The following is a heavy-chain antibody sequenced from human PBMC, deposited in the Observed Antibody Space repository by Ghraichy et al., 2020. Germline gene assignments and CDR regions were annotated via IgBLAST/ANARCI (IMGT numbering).Heavy chain of an antibody. J-gene: IGHJ5*02. CDR2: INHSGST. Sequence: SETLSLTCAVYGGSFSGYYWSWIRQPPGKGLEWIGEINHSGSTNYNPSLKSRVTISVDTSKNQFSLKLSSVTAADTAVYYCARGILWLPFWRGNWFDPWGQGTLVTVSS. CDR1: GGSFSGYY. D-gene: IGHD6-19*01. CDR3: ARGILWLPFWRGNWFDP. V-gene: IGHV4-34*01.